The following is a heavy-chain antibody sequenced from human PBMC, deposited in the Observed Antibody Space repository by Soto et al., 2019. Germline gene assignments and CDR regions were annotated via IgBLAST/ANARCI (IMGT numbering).Heavy chain of an antibody. V-gene: IGHV2-5*01. CDR3: AHRPNWGKGGLGP. J-gene: IGHJ6*02. Sequence: QITLKESGPALVKPTQTLTLTCTLSGFSLNSGGGGVVWIRQPPGKALEWLALIYWNDDKTYSPSLRNRLTVTKDTFRNHILLTMTNVDPADTATYYCAHRPNWGKGGLGPWGQGTTVTVSS. CDR1: GFSLNSGGGG. CDR2: IYWNDDK. D-gene: IGHD3-16*01.